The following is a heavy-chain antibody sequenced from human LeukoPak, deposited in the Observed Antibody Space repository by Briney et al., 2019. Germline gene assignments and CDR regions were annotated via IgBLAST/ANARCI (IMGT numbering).Heavy chain of an antibody. CDR2: ISYDGNNK. J-gene: IGHJ4*02. CDR1: GFTFNSYA. Sequence: PGGSLRLSCAASGFTFNSYAMHWVRQAPGKGLEWVAVISYDGNNKYYTDSVKGRFTISSDNSKNTLYLQMNSLRAEDTAVYYCARDGTRRNYFDYWGQGTLVTVSS. D-gene: IGHD1-1*01. CDR3: ARDGTRRNYFDY. V-gene: IGHV3-30*14.